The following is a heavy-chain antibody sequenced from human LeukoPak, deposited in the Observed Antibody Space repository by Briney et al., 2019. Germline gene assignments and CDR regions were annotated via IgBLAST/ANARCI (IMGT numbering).Heavy chain of an antibody. J-gene: IGHJ4*02. Sequence: HPGGSLRLSCAASGFIFSNYWMSWVRQAPGKGLEWVANLRQDESEKFYVDSVKGRFAISRDNAKNSLYLQMNSLRPEDTAVYYCAREYTGFEYWGQGILVTVSS. CDR3: AREYTGFEY. CDR1: GFIFSNYW. CDR2: LRQDESEK. V-gene: IGHV3-7*01. D-gene: IGHD2-2*02.